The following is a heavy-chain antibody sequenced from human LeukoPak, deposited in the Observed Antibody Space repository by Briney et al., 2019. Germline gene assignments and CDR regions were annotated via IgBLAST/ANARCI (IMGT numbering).Heavy chain of an antibody. CDR2: ISSSGSTI. CDR3: ARDLGGVTAILDY. V-gene: IGHV3-48*03. D-gene: IGHD2-21*02. CDR1: GFTFSSYE. J-gene: IGHJ4*02. Sequence: GGSLRLSCAASGFTFSSYEMNWVRQAPGKGLEWVSYISSSGSTIYYAYSVEGRFTISRDNAKNSLYLQMNSLRAEDTAVYYCARDLGGVTAILDYWGQGTLVTVSS.